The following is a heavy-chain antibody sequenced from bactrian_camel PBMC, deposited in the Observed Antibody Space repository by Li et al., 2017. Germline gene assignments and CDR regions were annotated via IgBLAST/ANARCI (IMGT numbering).Heavy chain of an antibody. Sequence: QLVESGGGSVQAGGSLRLSCAASGYTFSSYCMGWFRQAPGKDREGVAAICPHDSRKFYADSVKGRFTIYRDNAKNMLYLQMSSLKPEDSGMYYCTADRGAYGGSCEDDNDLNYWGQGTQVTVSS. D-gene: IGHD6*01. CDR2: ICPHDSRK. CDR1: GYTFSSYC. J-gene: IGHJ4*01. CDR3: TADRGAYGGSCEDDNDLNY. V-gene: IGHV3S28*01.